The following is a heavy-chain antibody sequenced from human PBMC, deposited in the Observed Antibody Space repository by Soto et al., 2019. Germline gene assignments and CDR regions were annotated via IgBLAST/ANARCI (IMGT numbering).Heavy chain of an antibody. D-gene: IGHD3-3*01. V-gene: IGHV3-30-3*01. Sequence: QVPLVESGGGVVQPGRSLRVSCSASGFTFSNFIMHWVRQGPGKGLEWVAVISYDGSQKHYADSVKGRFTISRDNSNKTLFLHMNSLRAEDTAVYYCAAMHYNFWSGSVDYWGQGIQVTVSS. CDR1: GFTFSNFI. J-gene: IGHJ4*02. CDR2: ISYDGSQK. CDR3: AAMHYNFWSGSVDY.